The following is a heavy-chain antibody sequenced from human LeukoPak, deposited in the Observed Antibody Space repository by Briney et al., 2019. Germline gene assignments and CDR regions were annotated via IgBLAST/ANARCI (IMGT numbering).Heavy chain of an antibody. CDR3: ASSPNILWLHVY. J-gene: IGHJ4*02. CDR1: GGTFSSYA. CDR2: IIPIFGTA. D-gene: IGHD5-18*01. V-gene: IGHV1-69*13. Sequence: ASVKVSCKASGGTFSSYAISWVRQAPGQGLEWMRGIIPIFGTANYAQKFQGRVTITADESTSTAYMELSSLRSEDTAVYYCASSPNILWLHVYWGQGTLVTVSS.